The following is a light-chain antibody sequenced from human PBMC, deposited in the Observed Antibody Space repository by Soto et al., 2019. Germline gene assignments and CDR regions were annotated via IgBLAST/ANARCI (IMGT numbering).Light chain of an antibody. CDR3: CSYAGSSPFV. J-gene: IGLJ1*01. Sequence: QSVVTQPASVSGSPGQSSTISCTGTSSDVGSYNLVSWYQQHPGKAPKLMIYEVTKRPSGVSNRFSGSKSGNTASLTISGLQAEDEADYYCCSYAGSSPFVFGTGTKVTVL. CDR2: EVT. V-gene: IGLV2-23*02. CDR1: SSDVGSYNL.